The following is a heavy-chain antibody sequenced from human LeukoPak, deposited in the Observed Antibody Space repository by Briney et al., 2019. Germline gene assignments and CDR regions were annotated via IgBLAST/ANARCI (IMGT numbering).Heavy chain of an antibody. CDR2: ISSSSSTI. CDR1: GFTFSSYS. J-gene: IGHJ4*02. V-gene: IGHV3-48*01. Sequence: GGSLRLSCAASGFTFSSYSMNWVRQAPGKGLEWVSYISSSSSTIYYADSVKGRFTISRDNAKNSLYLQMNSLRAEDTAVYYCARIYCSGGSCYRPFDYWGQGTLVTVSS. CDR3: ARIYCSGGSCYRPFDY. D-gene: IGHD2-15*01.